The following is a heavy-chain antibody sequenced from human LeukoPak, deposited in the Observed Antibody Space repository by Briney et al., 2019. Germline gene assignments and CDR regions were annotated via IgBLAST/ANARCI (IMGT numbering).Heavy chain of an antibody. J-gene: IGHJ3*02. CDR2: IYYSGST. V-gene: IGHV4-39*01. Sequence: SPSQTLSLTCTVSGGSISSSSYYWGWIRQPPGKGLEWIGSIYYSGSTYYNPSLKSRVTISVATSKNQFSLKLSSVTAADTAVYYCARPYQSSSWSDSQHDAFDIWGQGTMVTVSS. D-gene: IGHD6-13*01. CDR3: ARPYQSSSWSDSQHDAFDI. CDR1: GGSISSSSYY.